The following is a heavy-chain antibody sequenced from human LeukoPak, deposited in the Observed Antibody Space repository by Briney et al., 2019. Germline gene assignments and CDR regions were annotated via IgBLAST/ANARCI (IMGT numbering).Heavy chain of an antibody. V-gene: IGHV3-23*01. D-gene: IGHD2-2*01. CDR3: AKWEVVPADTNYFDP. CDR2: IIGSGCTT. J-gene: IGHJ5*02. CDR1: GFTFSDYY. Sequence: PGGSLRLSCAASGFTFSDYYMSWVRQVPGKGLEWVSGIIGSGCTTYYADSVKGRFTISRDNSKNTLYLQMNSLRAEDTAVYYCAKWEVVPADTNYFDPWGQGTLVTVSS.